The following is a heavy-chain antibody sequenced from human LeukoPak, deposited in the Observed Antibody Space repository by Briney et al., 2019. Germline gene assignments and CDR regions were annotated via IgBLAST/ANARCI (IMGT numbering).Heavy chain of an antibody. CDR2: INHSGST. CDR3: ARGSVWVQLWAYFDY. V-gene: IGHV4-34*01. CDR1: GGSFSGFF. D-gene: IGHD5-18*01. J-gene: IGHJ4*02. Sequence: SEILSLTCAVYGGSFSGFFWTWIRQPPGKGLEWIGEINHSGSTNYNPSLKSRVTISVDTSKNQFSLKLSSVTAADTAVYYCARGSVWVQLWAYFDYWGQGTLVTVSS.